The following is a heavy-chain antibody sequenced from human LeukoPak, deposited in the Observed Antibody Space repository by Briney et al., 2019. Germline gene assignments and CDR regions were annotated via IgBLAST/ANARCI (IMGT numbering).Heavy chain of an antibody. CDR3: AANSSGYYYYY. CDR1: GFTFSSYS. D-gene: IGHD3-22*01. CDR2: ISSSSSYI. V-gene: IGHV3-21*04. J-gene: IGHJ4*02. Sequence: PGGSLRLSCAASGFTFSSYSMNWVRQAPGKGLEWVSSISSSSSYIFYADSVKGRFTISRDNAKNTLYLQMNSLRAEDTAVYYCAANSSGYYYYYWGPGTLVTVSS.